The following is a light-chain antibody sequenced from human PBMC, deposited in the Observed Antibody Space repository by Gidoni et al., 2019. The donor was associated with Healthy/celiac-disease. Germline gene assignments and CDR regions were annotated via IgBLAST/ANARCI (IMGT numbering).Light chain of an antibody. Sequence: EIVLPHSPATLSLSPGERSTLSCRASQSVSSYLAWYQQKPGQAPRLLIYDASNRATGIPARFSGSGSGTDFTLTISSLEPEDFAVYYCQQRSNWPPTFGQXTRLEIK. J-gene: IGKJ5*01. CDR1: QSVSSY. V-gene: IGKV3-11*01. CDR3: QQRSNWPPT. CDR2: DAS.